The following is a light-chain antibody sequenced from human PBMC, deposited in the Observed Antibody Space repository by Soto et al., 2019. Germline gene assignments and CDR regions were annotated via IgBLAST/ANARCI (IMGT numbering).Light chain of an antibody. V-gene: IGLV2-14*01. CDR1: MRDVGAYNL. J-gene: IGLJ3*02. Sequence: QSALTQPASVSGSAGQSITISCSGTMRDVGAYNLVSWYQQHPGTAPKLIIYEVRNRPSGISSRFSGSRSGNTASLTISGLQPEDEGDYYFSGYTARSTLVFGGGTKPTVL. CDR2: EVR. CDR3: SGYTARSTLV.